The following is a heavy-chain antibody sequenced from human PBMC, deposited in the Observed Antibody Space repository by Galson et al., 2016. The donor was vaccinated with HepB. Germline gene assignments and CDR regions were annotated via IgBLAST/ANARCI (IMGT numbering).Heavy chain of an antibody. CDR3: ATAGRGLIGRGQYYFDY. D-gene: IGHD3-10*01. Sequence: SLRLSRAASGFTFSTYSMNWVRPAPGKGLEWVSSFSPKSSHIYYADSVKGRFTISRDNAQNSLFLQMNSLRAEDTAVYYCATAGRGLIGRGQYYFDYWGQGTLVTVSS. J-gene: IGHJ4*02. V-gene: IGHV3-21*01. CDR1: GFTFSTYS. CDR2: FSPKSSHI.